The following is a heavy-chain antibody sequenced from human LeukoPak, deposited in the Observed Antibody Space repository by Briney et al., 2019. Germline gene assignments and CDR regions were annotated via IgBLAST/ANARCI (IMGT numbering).Heavy chain of an antibody. Sequence: GGSLRLSCAAPGFTFISYWIHWVRQAPGKGLVWVSRINSDGSSTSYADSVKGRFTISRDNAKNTLYLQMNSLRAEDTAVYYCARDGYHESSACDYWGQGTLVTVSS. J-gene: IGHJ4*02. V-gene: IGHV3-74*01. CDR3: ARDGYHESSACDY. CDR1: GFTFISYW. D-gene: IGHD3-22*01. CDR2: INSDGSST.